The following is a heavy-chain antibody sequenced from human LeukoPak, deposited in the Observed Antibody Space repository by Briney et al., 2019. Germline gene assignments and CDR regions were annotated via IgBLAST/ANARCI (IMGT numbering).Heavy chain of an antibody. CDR3: ARVHLGSSWSFDY. Sequence: GASVKVSCKASGGTFISYAISWVRQAPGQGLEWMGRIIPIFGTANYAQKFQGRVTITTDESTSTAYMELSSLRSEDTAVYYCARVHLGSSWSFDYWGQGTLVTVSS. CDR1: GGTFISYA. V-gene: IGHV1-69*05. D-gene: IGHD6-13*01. CDR2: IIPIFGTA. J-gene: IGHJ4*02.